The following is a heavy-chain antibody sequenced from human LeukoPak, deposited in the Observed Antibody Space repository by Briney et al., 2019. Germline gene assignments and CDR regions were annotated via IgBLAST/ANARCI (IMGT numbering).Heavy chain of an antibody. D-gene: IGHD3-3*01. J-gene: IGHJ6*03. Sequence: GGSLRLSCAASGFTFSRYSMNWVRQAPGKGLEWVSSISSSSSYIYYADSVKGRFTISRDNAKNSLYLQMNSLRAEDTAVYYCARAYYDFWSGYHYYMDVWGKGTTVTVSS. CDR2: ISSSSSYI. CDR1: GFTFSRYS. V-gene: IGHV3-21*01. CDR3: ARAYYDFWSGYHYYMDV.